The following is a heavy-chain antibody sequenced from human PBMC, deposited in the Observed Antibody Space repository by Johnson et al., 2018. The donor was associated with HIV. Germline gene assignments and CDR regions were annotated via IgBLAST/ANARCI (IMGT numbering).Heavy chain of an antibody. D-gene: IGHD1-1*01. CDR3: AREGNWNPTYGFDV. CDR1: GFTFSSYG. CDR2: ISWNSGSI. Sequence: QMQLVESGGGVVQPGRSLRLSCAASGFTFSSYGMHWVRQAPGKGLEWVSGISWNSGSIGYADSVKGRFIISRDDSKDTLHLHMNSLRPEDTAVYFCAREGNWNPTYGFDVWGQGTIATVSS. J-gene: IGHJ3*01. V-gene: IGHV3-NL1*01.